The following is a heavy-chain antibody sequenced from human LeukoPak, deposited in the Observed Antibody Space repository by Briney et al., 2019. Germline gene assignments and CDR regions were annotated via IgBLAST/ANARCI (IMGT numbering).Heavy chain of an antibody. Sequence: GGSLRLSCAASGFTFSSYAMSWVRQAPGKGLEWVSAISGSAGSTYYADSVKGRFTISRDSSKNTLYLQMKSLRAEDTAVYYCAKGEAYCGGDCYPDWGQGTLVTVSS. CDR2: ISGSAGST. CDR3: AKGEAYCGGDCYPD. J-gene: IGHJ4*02. D-gene: IGHD2-21*02. V-gene: IGHV3-23*01. CDR1: GFTFSSYA.